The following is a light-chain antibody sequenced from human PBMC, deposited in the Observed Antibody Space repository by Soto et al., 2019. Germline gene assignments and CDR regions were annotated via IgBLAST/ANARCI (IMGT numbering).Light chain of an antibody. J-gene: IGLJ2*01. V-gene: IGLV1-47*01. CDR1: SSNIGINN. CDR2: MSS. Sequence: QSVLTQPPSASGTPGQRVTISCSGSSSNIGINNVYWYKQLPGTAPKLLIYMSSQRPAGVPDRFSGSKSGTSASLAISGLRSEDGAYFYCTPGEDSLRVPVFGGGTKLTVL. CDR3: TPGEDSLRVPV.